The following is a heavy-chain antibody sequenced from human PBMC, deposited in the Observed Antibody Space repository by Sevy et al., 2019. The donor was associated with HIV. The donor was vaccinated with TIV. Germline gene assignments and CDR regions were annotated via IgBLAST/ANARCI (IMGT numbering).Heavy chain of an antibody. CDR2: ISAYNGNT. Sequence: ASVKVSCKASGYTFTSYGISWVRQAPGQGLEWMGWISAYNGNTNYAQMLQGRVTMTTDTSTSTAYMELRSLRSDDTAVYYCARDQTAAAGTNWFDPWGQGTLVTVSS. V-gene: IGHV1-18*01. CDR1: GYTFTSYG. D-gene: IGHD6-13*01. J-gene: IGHJ5*02. CDR3: ARDQTAAAGTNWFDP.